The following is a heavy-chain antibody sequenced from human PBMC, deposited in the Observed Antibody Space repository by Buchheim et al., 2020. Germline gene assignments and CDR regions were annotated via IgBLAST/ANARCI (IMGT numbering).Heavy chain of an antibody. V-gene: IGHV3-23*01. D-gene: IGHD6-19*01. CDR2: ISDSGDST. CDR1: GFTFSRYF. CDR3: AKDRPTSGAGTEF. Sequence: EVQLLESGGGLVQPGGSLRLSCAASGFTFSRYFMSWVRQAPGKGLEWVSAISDSGDSTYYADNVKGRFTISRDNSKKTVYLQMNGLRAEDTALYFCAKDRPTSGAGTEFWGQGAL. J-gene: IGHJ4*02.